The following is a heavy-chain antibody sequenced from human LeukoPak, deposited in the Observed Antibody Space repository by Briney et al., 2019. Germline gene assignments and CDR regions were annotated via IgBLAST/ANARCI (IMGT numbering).Heavy chain of an antibody. CDR3: ARSVELVLLGPLDAFDI. V-gene: IGHV1-2*02. CDR2: INPNNGGT. CDR1: GGTFSSYA. D-gene: IGHD1-7*01. J-gene: IGHJ3*02. Sequence: VASVKVSCKASGGTFSSYAISWVRQAPGQGLEWMGWINPNNGGTNSAQKFQGRVTMTRDTSISTAYMELSRLTSDDTAVYYCARSVELVLLGPLDAFDIWGQGTMVTVSS.